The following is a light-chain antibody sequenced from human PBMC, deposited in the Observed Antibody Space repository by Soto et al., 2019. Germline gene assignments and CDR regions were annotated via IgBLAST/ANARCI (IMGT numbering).Light chain of an antibody. CDR2: GVT. J-gene: IGLJ1*01. CDR1: SSDIGGHDD. V-gene: IGLV2-14*03. Sequence: QSVLTQPASVSGSPGQSITISCTGTSSDIGGHDDVSWYQQHPGKVPKLLIYGVTDRPSGVSNRFSGSKSGNVASLTISGLQAEDEAVYYCCSYTRDLTRYVFGTGTKVTVL. CDR3: CSYTRDLTRYV.